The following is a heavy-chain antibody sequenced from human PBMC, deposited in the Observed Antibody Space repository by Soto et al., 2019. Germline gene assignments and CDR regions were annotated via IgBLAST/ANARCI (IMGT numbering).Heavy chain of an antibody. CDR1: GFTFSGSA. J-gene: IGHJ3*02. CDR2: IRSKANSYAT. CDR3: TKYYDSSGYYSNHDAFDI. Sequence: GGSLRLSCAASGFTFSGSAMHWVRQASGKGLEWVGRIRSKANSYATAYAASVKGRFTISRDDSKNTAYLQMNSLKTEDTAVYYCTKYYDSSGYYSNHDAFDIWGQGTMVTVS. V-gene: IGHV3-73*01. D-gene: IGHD3-22*01.